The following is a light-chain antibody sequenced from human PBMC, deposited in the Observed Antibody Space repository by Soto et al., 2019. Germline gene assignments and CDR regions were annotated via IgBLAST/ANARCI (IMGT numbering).Light chain of an antibody. V-gene: IGKV3-20*01. J-gene: IGKJ2*04. CDR2: GTS. Sequence: EIVLTQSPGTLSLSPGERATLSCRASQSVGSSYLACYQQKPGPAPWLLIYGTSARATGVPERFSGSGSGTDFTLTISSLEHEDFAIYYCQQFHESSRSFGEGTKVEIK. CDR3: QQFHESSRS. CDR1: QSVGSSY.